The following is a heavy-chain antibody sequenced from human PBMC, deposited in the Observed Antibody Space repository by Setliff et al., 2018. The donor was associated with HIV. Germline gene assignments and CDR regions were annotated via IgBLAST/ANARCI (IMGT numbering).Heavy chain of an antibody. V-gene: IGHV4-38-2*02. Sequence: SETLSLTCTVSGHSISDGSCWGRIRQTPGKGLEWIGTFSHSGTTYYNPSLESRVTTSVHTSQNQFSLKLNSVTAAHTAVYYCVGDDNSWFWSYFWGQGTLVTVSS. D-gene: IGHD6-13*01. CDR1: GHSISDGSC. J-gene: IGHJ4*02. CDR2: FSHSGTT. CDR3: VGDDNSWFWSYF.